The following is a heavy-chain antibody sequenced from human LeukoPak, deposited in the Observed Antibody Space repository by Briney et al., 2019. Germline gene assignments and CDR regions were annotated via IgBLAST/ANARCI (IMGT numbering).Heavy chain of an antibody. J-gene: IGHJ6*02. CDR1: GFTFSSYS. D-gene: IGHD5-18*01. CDR2: ISSSSSYI. V-gene: IGHV3-21*01. Sequence: PGGSLRLSCAASGFTFSSYSMNWVRQAPGKGLEWVSSISSSSSYIYYADSVKSRFTISRDNAKNSLYLQMNSLRAEDTAVYYRARDGYSYGYYGMDVWGQGTTVTVSS. CDR3: ARDGYSYGYYGMDV.